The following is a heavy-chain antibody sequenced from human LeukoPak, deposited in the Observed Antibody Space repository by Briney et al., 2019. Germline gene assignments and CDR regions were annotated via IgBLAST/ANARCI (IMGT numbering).Heavy chain of an antibody. D-gene: IGHD2-2*01. J-gene: IGHJ2*01. V-gene: IGHV4-59*12. CDR3: ARDPPRPDCSSTSCYPPGWYFDL. CDR2: IYFTGST. Sequence: TASETLSLTCTVSGGSMTHSYWGWIRQPPGKGLEWLGHIYFTGSTNSNPSLKGRVTISLDTSKNQLSLRLTSVTATDTAVYYCARDPPRPDCSSTSCYPPGWYFDLWGRGTLVTVSS. CDR1: GGSMTHSY.